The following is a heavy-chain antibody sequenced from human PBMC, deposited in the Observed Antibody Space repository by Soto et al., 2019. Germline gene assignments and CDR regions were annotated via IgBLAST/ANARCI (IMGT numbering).Heavy chain of an antibody. D-gene: IGHD3-22*01. Sequence: SETLSLTCTVSGGSISSSSYYWGWIRQPPGKGLEWIGSIYYSGSTYYNPSLKSRVTISVDTSKNQFSLKLSSVTAADTAVYYCARQLTMIVVGDYYFDYWGQGTLVTVSS. V-gene: IGHV4-39*01. J-gene: IGHJ4*02. CDR2: IYYSGST. CDR3: ARQLTMIVVGDYYFDY. CDR1: GGSISSSSYY.